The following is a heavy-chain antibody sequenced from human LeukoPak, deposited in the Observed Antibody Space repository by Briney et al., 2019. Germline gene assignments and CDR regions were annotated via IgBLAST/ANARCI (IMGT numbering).Heavy chain of an antibody. Sequence: GGSLRLSCAASGFTFSNYGMTWVRQAPGKGLEWVSSISGSAATISYADSVKGRFTISRDNAKNSLYLQMNSLRAEDTALYYCASSYTAMGPFDYWGQGTLVTVSS. CDR1: GFTFSNYG. CDR2: ISGSAATI. V-gene: IGHV3-23*01. J-gene: IGHJ4*02. D-gene: IGHD5-18*01. CDR3: ASSYTAMGPFDY.